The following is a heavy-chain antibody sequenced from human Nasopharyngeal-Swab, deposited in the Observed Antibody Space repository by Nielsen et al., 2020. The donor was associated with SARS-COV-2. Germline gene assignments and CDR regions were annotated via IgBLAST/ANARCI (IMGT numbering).Heavy chain of an antibody. V-gene: IGHV3-30-3*01. CDR1: GFTFRNYA. J-gene: IGHJ3*02. Sequence: GGSLRLSCSASGFTFRNYAMHWVRQAPGKGLEWVAVISYDGSNKYYADSVKGRFTISRDNSKNTLYLQMNSLRAEDTAVYYCARDPDVDIVATDAFDIWGQGTMVTVSS. CDR2: ISYDGSNK. CDR3: ARDPDVDIVATDAFDI. D-gene: IGHD5-12*01.